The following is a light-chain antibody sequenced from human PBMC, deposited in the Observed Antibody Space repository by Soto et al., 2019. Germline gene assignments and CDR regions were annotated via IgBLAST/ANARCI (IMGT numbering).Light chain of an antibody. CDR2: AAS. CDR3: QKYNSALT. CDR1: QGISNY. J-gene: IGKJ3*01. V-gene: IGKV1-27*01. Sequence: DIQMTQSPSSLSASVGDRDTITCRASQGISNYLAWYQQKPGKVPKLLIYAASTLQSGVPSRFSGSGSGTDFTLTISSLQPEDVATYYCQKYNSALTFGPGTKVDIK.